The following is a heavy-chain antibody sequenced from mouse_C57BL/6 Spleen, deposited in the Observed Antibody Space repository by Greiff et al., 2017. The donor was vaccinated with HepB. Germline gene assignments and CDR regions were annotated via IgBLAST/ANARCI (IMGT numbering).Heavy chain of an antibody. CDR2: ISSGSSTI. D-gene: IGHD1-1*01. CDR1: GFTFSDYG. J-gene: IGHJ2*01. Sequence: EVQRVESGGGLVKPGGSLKLSCAASGFTFSDYGMHWVRQAPEKGLEWVAYISSGSSTIYYADTVKGRFTISRDNAKNTLFLQMTSLRSEDTAMYYCARQSYYYGSSPDYWGQGTTLTVSS. V-gene: IGHV5-17*01. CDR3: ARQSYYYGSSPDY.